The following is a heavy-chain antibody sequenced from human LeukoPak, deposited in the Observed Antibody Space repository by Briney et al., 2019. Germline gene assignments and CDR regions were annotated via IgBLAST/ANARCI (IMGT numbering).Heavy chain of an antibody. D-gene: IGHD3-16*01. Sequence: GESLKISCKGSGYNFISYWIGWVRQMHGKGLEWMGIIYPGDSDTRYSPSFQGQVTISADKSISTAYLQWTSLKASDTAMYYCARSRVSDYVSFYYYGMDVWGQGTTVTVSS. J-gene: IGHJ6*02. CDR1: GYNFISYW. CDR2: IYPGDSDT. V-gene: IGHV5-51*01. CDR3: ARSRVSDYVSFYYYGMDV.